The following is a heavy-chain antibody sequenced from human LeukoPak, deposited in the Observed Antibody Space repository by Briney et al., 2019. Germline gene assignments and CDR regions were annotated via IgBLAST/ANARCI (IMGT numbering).Heavy chain of an antibody. V-gene: IGHV3-21*01. J-gene: IGHJ6*03. Sequence: PGGSLRLSCAASGFTFSSYSMNWVRQAPGKGLEWVSSISSSSSYIYYADSVKGRFTISRDNAKNSLYLQMNSLRAEDTAVYYCARDSLRLDYERYYYYYMDVWGKGTTVTVSS. D-gene: IGHD3-16*01. CDR2: ISSSSSYI. CDR3: ARDSLRLDYERYYYYYMDV. CDR1: GFTFSSYS.